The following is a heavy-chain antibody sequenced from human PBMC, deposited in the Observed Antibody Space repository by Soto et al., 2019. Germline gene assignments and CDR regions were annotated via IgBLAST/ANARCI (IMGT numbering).Heavy chain of an antibody. D-gene: IGHD3-16*02. J-gene: IGHJ6*02. CDR3: ARDPGGLGELSLSKYYYYGMDV. Sequence: ASVKVSCKASGYTFTGYYMHWVRQAPGQGLEWMGWINPNSGGTNYAQKFQGRVTMTRDTSISTAYMELSRLRSDDTAVYYCARDPGGLGELSLSKYYYYGMDVWGQGTTVTVSS. CDR2: INPNSGGT. CDR1: GYTFTGYY. V-gene: IGHV1-2*02.